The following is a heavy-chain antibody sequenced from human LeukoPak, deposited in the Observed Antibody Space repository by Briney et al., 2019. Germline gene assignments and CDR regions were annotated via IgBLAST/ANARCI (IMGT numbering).Heavy chain of an antibody. V-gene: IGHV3-11*01. D-gene: IGHD3-3*01. CDR1: GGSFSGYY. Sequence: LSLTCAVYGGSFSGYYWSWIRQAPGKGLEWVSYISSSGSTIYYADSVKGRFTISRDNAKNSLYLQMNSLRAEDTAVYYCARELDFWSGWTENNYYYYGMDVWGQGTTVTVSS. J-gene: IGHJ6*02. CDR3: ARELDFWSGWTENNYYYYGMDV. CDR2: ISSSGSTI.